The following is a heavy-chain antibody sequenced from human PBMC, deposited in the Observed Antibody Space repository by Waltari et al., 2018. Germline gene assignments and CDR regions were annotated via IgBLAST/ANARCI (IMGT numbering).Heavy chain of an antibody. J-gene: IGHJ4*02. CDR2: ISWKSGST. Sequence: EVQLVESGGGLVQPGRSLRLSCAASGFSFDASAMHWVRQAPGKGLELVSGISWKSGSTAYADSVEGRFTISRDNAKNSLYLQMHSLRPEDTALYYCVKDRGLYSSSSGLDYWGQGTLVTVSS. CDR3: VKDRGLYSSSSGLDY. CDR1: GFSFDASA. V-gene: IGHV3-9*01. D-gene: IGHD6-6*01.